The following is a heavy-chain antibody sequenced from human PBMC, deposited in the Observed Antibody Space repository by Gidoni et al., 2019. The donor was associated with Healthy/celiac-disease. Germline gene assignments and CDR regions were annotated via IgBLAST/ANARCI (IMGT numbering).Heavy chain of an antibody. CDR2: IYYSGST. Sequence: QLQLQESGPGLVKPSETLSLTCTVSGGSISSSSYYWGWIRQPPGKGLEWIGSIYYSGSTYYNPSLKSRVTISVDTSKNQFSLKLSSVTAADTAVYYCARQEAYGDWGPLDYWGQGTLVTVSS. V-gene: IGHV4-39*01. CDR3: ARQEAYGDWGPLDY. J-gene: IGHJ4*02. CDR1: GGSISSSSYY. D-gene: IGHD4-17*01.